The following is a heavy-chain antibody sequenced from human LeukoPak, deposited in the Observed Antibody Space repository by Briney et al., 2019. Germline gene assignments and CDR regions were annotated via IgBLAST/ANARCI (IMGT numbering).Heavy chain of an antibody. CDR2: AGWAGGTT. Sequence: GGSLRLSCATSGFNFDRYTIHWVRQAPGKGLEWVSLAGWAGGTTFYSDSVRGRFTISKDSGRKSVYLQMNSLTTDDTAFYFCAKELDTMFFDYWGQGALVTVSS. D-gene: IGHD3-10*02. J-gene: IGHJ4*02. CDR3: AKELDTMFFDY. V-gene: IGHV3-43*01. CDR1: GFNFDRYT.